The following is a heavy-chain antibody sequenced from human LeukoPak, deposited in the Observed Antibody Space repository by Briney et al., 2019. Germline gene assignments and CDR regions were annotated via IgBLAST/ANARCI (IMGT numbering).Heavy chain of an antibody. Sequence: GGSLRLSCAASGFTFTNYWMDWVRQAPGKGLEWVANVNQDGSGKYYVDSVKGRFTISRDNAKNSLSLQMDSLRAEDTALYYCARDLDYWGKGTLVTVSS. J-gene: IGHJ4*02. V-gene: IGHV3-7*01. CDR3: ARDLDY. CDR1: GFTFTNYW. CDR2: VNQDGSGK.